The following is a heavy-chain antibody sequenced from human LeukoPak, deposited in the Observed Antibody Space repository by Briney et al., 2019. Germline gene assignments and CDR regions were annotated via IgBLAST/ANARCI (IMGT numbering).Heavy chain of an antibody. CDR3: VKEVVLGETNYYYYGMDV. Sequence: PGGSLRLSCAASGFNFRGYAMSWVRQAPGKGLEWVSAISGSGVRAHYTESVRGRFTISRDNSQNMLHLQMNSLRAEDTAVYYCVKEVVLGETNYYYYGMDVWGQGTTVTVSS. CDR1: GFNFRGYA. J-gene: IGHJ6*02. D-gene: IGHD1-26*01. CDR2: ISGSGVRA. V-gene: IGHV3-23*01.